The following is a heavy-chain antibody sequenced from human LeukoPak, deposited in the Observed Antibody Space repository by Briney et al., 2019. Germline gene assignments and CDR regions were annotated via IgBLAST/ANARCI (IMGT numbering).Heavy chain of an antibody. Sequence: GGSLRLSCAASGFTFSSYWMSWVRQAPGKGLEWVANIKQDGSEKYYVDSVKGRFNIYRENAKHSLYVKMNSLRAEDTAVYYCSRPYSSVWWEDYWGQGTLVTVSS. V-gene: IGHV3-7*01. CDR1: GFTFSSYW. CDR2: IKQDGSEK. J-gene: IGHJ4*02. D-gene: IGHD6-19*01. CDR3: SRPYSSVWWEDY.